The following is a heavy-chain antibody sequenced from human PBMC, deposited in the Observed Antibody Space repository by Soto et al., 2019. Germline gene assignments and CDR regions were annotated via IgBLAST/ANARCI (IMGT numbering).Heavy chain of an antibody. V-gene: IGHV3-30-3*01. CDR2: ISYDGSNK. D-gene: IGHD1-1*01. CDR1: GFTFSSYA. J-gene: IGHJ2*01. CDR3: APAGGGKYNPNFWYFDL. Sequence: GGSLRLSCAASGFTFSSYAMHWVRQAPGKGLEWVAVISYDGSNKYYADSVRGRFTISRDNSKNTLYLQMNSLRAEDTAVYYCAPAGGGKYNPNFWYFDLWGSGTLGTVSS.